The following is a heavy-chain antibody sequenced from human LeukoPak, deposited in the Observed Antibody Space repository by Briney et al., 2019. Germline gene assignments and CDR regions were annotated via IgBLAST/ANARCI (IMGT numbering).Heavy chain of an antibody. V-gene: IGHV4-59*01. CDR2: IYYSGST. CDR1: GGSISSYY. Sequence: ASETLSLTCTVSGGSISSYYWSWIRQPPGKGLELIGYIYYSGSTNYNPSLKSRVTISVDTSKNQFSLKLSSVTAADTAVYYCARRYYDILTGYSDAFDIWGQGTMVTVSS. J-gene: IGHJ3*02. D-gene: IGHD3-9*01. CDR3: ARRYYDILTGYSDAFDI.